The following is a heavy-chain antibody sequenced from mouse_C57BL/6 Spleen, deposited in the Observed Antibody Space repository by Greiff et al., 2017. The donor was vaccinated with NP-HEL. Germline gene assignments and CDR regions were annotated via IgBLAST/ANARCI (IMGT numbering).Heavy chain of an antibody. CDR3: ARRGYDYDAMDY. D-gene: IGHD1-1*02. J-gene: IGHJ4*01. V-gene: IGHV5-6*02. Sequence: EVKVVESGGDLVKPGGSLKLSCAASGFTFSSYGMSWVRQTPDKRLEWVATISSGGSYTYYPDSVKGRFTISRDNAKNTLYLQMSSLKSEDTAMYYCARRGYDYDAMDYWGQGTSDTVSS. CDR1: GFTFSSYG. CDR2: ISSGGSYT.